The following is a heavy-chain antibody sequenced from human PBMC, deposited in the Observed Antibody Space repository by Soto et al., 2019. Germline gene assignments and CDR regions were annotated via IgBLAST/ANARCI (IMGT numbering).Heavy chain of an antibody. Sequence: PSEPLSLTCTVSGASINSGDYYLSWIRQPPGKGLEWIGHIYYSGSTYYNPSLKSRAGISVDSSKSQVSLKLTSVTAADTAVYFCARILMIHYRLDYWGQGALVTVSS. V-gene: IGHV4-30-4*01. CDR1: GASINSGDYY. CDR2: IYYSGST. J-gene: IGHJ4*02. D-gene: IGHD2-8*01. CDR3: ARILMIHYRLDY.